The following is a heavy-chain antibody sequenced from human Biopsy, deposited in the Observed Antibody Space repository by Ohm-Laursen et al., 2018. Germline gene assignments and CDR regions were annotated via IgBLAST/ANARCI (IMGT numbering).Heavy chain of an antibody. CDR1: GGSVSDSFHF. Sequence: GTPSLTCLVSGGSVSDSFHFWSWIRQPPGKGLEWIGDVYYSGTTNYNPSLKSRLTISVDTSKNQFSLNLNSVTAADTAVYFCARDVKRYCSGTSCYSGYFGMDVWGQGTTVTVS. J-gene: IGHJ6*02. CDR3: ARDVKRYCSGTSCYSGYFGMDV. V-gene: IGHV4-61*01. D-gene: IGHD2-2*01. CDR2: VYYSGTT.